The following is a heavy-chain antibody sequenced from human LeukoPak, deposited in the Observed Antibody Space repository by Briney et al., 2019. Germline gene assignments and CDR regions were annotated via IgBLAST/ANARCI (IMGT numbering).Heavy chain of an antibody. J-gene: IGHJ3*01. CDR3: VTFHRWDAFDF. D-gene: IGHD1-20*01. V-gene: IGHV1-46*01. CDR1: GYTFTDYY. Sequence: ASVRVSCKASGYTFTDYYRHWVRQATGQGLEWMGIINPSDGSTNYAQKFQGRVTMTRDTSTSTVYMEVSSLRSEDTAVYYCVTFHRWDAFDFWGQGTLVTVSS. CDR2: INPSDGST.